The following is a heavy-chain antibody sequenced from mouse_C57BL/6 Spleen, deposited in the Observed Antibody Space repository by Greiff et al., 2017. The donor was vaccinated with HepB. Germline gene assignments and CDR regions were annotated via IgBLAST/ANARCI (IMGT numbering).Heavy chain of an antibody. D-gene: IGHD1-1*01. V-gene: IGHV5-12*01. CDR1: GFTFSDYY. CDR2: ISNGGGST. J-gene: IGHJ1*03. CDR3: ARLEDYYGSRYGWYFDV. Sequence: EVQGVESGGGLVQPGGSLKLSCAASGFTFSDYYMYWVRQTPEKRLEWVAYISNGGGSTYYPDTVKGRFTITRDNAKNTLYLQMSRLKSEDTAMYYCARLEDYYGSRYGWYFDVWGTGTTVTVSS.